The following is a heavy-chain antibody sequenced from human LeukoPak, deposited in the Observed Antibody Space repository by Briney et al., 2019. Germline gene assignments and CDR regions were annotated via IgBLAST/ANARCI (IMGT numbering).Heavy chain of an antibody. D-gene: IGHD3-22*01. V-gene: IGHV3-74*01. CDR3: ARYDYYDSSGYKIAEYFQH. Sequence: GGSLRLSCAASGFTFSSYWMHWVRQAPGKGLVWVSRINSDGSSTSYADSVKGRFTISRDNAKNTLYLQMNSLRAEDTAVYHCARYDYYDSSGYKIAEYFQHWGQGTLVTVSS. CDR1: GFTFSSYW. J-gene: IGHJ1*01. CDR2: INSDGSST.